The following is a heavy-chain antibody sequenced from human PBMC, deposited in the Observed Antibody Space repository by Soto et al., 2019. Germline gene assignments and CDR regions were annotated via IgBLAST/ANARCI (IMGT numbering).Heavy chain of an antibody. V-gene: IGHV5-51*01. J-gene: IGHJ6*02. CDR3: ARYWHSYSLNYYRGMDV. CDR1: GYNFATDW. Sequence: GESLKISCKGSGYNFATDWIGWVRQMPGKGLGWMGIIYPVDSDTRYSPSFQGQVTISADKSISTAYLQWSSLKASDTAMYYCARYWHSYSLNYYRGMDVWGQGTTVTVSS. CDR2: IYPVDSDT. D-gene: IGHD5-18*01.